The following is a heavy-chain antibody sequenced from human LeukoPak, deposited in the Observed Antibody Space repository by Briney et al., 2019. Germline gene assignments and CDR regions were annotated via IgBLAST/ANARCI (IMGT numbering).Heavy chain of an antibody. CDR1: GFTFSDYY. J-gene: IGHJ4*02. Sequence: GGYLRLYCAASGFTFSDYYMSWIRQAPGKGLEWVSYISSSSSYTNYADSVKGRFTISRDNAKNSLYLQMNSLRAEDTAVYYCARDGDYGDYDFDYWGQGTLVTVSS. V-gene: IGHV3-11*06. CDR3: ARDGDYGDYDFDY. CDR2: ISSSSSYT. D-gene: IGHD4-17*01.